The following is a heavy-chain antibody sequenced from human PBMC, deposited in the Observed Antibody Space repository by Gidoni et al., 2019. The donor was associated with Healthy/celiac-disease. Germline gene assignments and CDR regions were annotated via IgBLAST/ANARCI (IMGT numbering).Heavy chain of an antibody. V-gene: IGHV3-23*01. Sequence: GFTFSSCAISWVRQAPGRGLEWVAAISGSGGSTYYADSAKGRFTISRANTQNTLYLQMNSLRAEATAVYSCAKDIVCSDYWGQGTLVTVSS. J-gene: IGHJ4*02. CDR1: GFTFSSCA. CDR3: AKDIVCSDY. CDR2: ISGSGGST. D-gene: IGHD2-21*01.